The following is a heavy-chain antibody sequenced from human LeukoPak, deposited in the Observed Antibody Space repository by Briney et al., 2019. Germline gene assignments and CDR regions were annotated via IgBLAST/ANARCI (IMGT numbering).Heavy chain of an antibody. CDR2: IYTRGSI. J-gene: IGHJ4*02. CDR3: ARGKVGTDFDY. D-gene: IGHD1-1*01. CDR1: GDSISSYY. Sequence: SETLSLTCTVSGDSISSYYWSWIRQPAGKGLEWIGRIYTRGSINYNPSLKSRVTMSVDTSKNRFSLNLSSVTAADTAVYYCARGKVGTDFDYWGQGTLVTVS. V-gene: IGHV4-4*07.